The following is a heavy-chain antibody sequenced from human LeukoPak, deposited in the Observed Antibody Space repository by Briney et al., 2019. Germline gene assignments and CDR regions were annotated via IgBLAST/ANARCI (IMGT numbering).Heavy chain of an antibody. V-gene: IGHV3-49*04. J-gene: IGHJ3*02. CDR3: TRDRGYGSGIDAFDI. Sequence: SGGSLRLSCAASGFTFSTYAMSWVRQAPGKGLEWVGFIRSKAYGGTTEYAASVKGRFTISRDDSKSIAYLQMNSLKTEDTAMYYCTRDRGYGSGIDAFDIWGQGTMVTVSS. CDR2: IRSKAYGGTT. D-gene: IGHD3-10*01. CDR1: GFTFSTYA.